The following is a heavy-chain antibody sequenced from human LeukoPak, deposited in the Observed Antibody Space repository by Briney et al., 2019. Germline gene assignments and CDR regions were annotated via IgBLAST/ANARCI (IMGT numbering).Heavy chain of an antibody. CDR3: ASYHHRDFGDYYGMDV. V-gene: IGHV1-46*04. J-gene: IGHJ6*02. Sequence: ASVKVSGKASGYTFTTYYMHWVRQAPGQGLEWMGIINPSGGSTRYAQKLQGRVTMTRDTSTSTVYMELSSLISEDTAVYYCASYHHRDFGDYYGMDVWGQGTTVTVSS. CDR1: GYTFTTYY. D-gene: IGHD4-17*01. CDR2: INPSGGST.